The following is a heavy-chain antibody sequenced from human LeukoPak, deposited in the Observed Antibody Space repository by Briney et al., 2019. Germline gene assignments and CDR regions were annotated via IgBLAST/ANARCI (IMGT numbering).Heavy chain of an antibody. J-gene: IGHJ3*02. CDR3: ARVRELLWFGELRDAFDI. CDR1: GFTFSSYA. V-gene: IGHV3-30-3*01. CDR2: ISYDGSNK. Sequence: PGRSLRLSCAASGFTFSSYAMHWVRQAPGKGLEGVAVISYDGSNKYYADSVKGRFTISRDNSKNTLYLQMNSLRAEDTAVYYCARVRELLWFGELRDAFDIWGQGTMVTVSS. D-gene: IGHD3-10*01.